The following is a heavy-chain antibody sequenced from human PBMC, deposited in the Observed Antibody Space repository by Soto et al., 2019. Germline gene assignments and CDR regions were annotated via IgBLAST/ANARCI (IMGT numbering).Heavy chain of an antibody. CDR1: GGSISSYY. Sequence: SETLSLTCTVSGGSISSYYWSWIRQPPGKGLEWIGYIYYSGSTNYNPPLKSRVTISVDTSKNQFSLKLSSVTAADTAVYYCARSRGPYYFDYWGQGTLVTVSS. V-gene: IGHV4-59*01. CDR2: IYYSGST. J-gene: IGHJ4*02. CDR3: ARSRGPYYFDY.